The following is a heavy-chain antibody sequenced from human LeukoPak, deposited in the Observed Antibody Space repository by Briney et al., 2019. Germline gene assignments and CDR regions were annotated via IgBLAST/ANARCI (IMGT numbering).Heavy chain of an antibody. V-gene: IGHV3-33*01. D-gene: IGHD1-14*01. J-gene: IGHJ4*02. CDR2: ISDDGSRA. Sequence: GGSLRLSCAGSGFTFGGYGMHWFRHTPGKGLEWVAVISDDGSRAFYADSVKGRFTISRDNSKNTMSVQMYDLRAEDTAVYYCTRYNNDHFDYWGQGTLVTVSS. CDR3: TRYNNDHFDY. CDR1: GFTFGGYG.